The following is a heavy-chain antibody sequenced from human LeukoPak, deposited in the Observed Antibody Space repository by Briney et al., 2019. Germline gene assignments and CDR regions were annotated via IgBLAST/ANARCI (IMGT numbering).Heavy chain of an antibody. Sequence: GESLKISCKGSGYSFTNYWVAWVRQMPGKGLEWMGLIYPGDSDTKYSPSFQGQVTISADKSISTAYLQWSSLKASDTAMYYCVSGSYTYGYNYWGQGTLVTVSS. J-gene: IGHJ4*02. CDR2: IYPGDSDT. CDR1: GYSFTNYW. D-gene: IGHD5-18*01. V-gene: IGHV5-51*01. CDR3: VSGSYTYGYNY.